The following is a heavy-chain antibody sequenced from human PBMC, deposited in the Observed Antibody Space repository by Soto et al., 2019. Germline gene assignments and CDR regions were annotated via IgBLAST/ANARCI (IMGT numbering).Heavy chain of an antibody. CDR1: GFTFSSYA. CDR3: AKERWAASGTPTLDY. V-gene: IGHV3-23*01. J-gene: IGHJ4*02. CDR2: ISGGTSST. Sequence: EVQLLESGGGLVQPGGSLRLSCAASGFTFSSYAMNWVRQAPGKGLEWVSAISGGTSSTYYADSVKGRFTISRDNSKKTMYLQINSLRAEDTAVYYCAKERWAASGTPTLDYWGPGTLVTVSS. D-gene: IGHD6-13*01.